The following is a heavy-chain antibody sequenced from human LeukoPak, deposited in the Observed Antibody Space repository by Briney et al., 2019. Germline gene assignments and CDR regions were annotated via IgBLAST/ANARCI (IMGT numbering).Heavy chain of an antibody. V-gene: IGHV3-33*01. CDR2: IGYDGSNE. J-gene: IGHJ3*02. CDR3: ARSMTDSSGYCYAFDI. D-gene: IGHD3-22*01. Sequence: GGSLRLSCAASGFTFSRFGMHWVRQAPGKGLEGVAVIGYDGSNESYADSVKGRFSISRDNSKNTLYLQMNSLRAEDTAVYYCARSMTDSSGYCYAFDIWGQGTMVTVSS. CDR1: GFTFSRFG.